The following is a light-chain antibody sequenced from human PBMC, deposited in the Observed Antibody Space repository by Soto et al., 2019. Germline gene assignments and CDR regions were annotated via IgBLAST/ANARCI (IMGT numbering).Light chain of an antibody. V-gene: IGKV3D-15*01. CDR3: QQSFNIPVT. CDR2: GAS. J-gene: IGKJ5*01. CDR1: QSVSIK. Sequence: EIVMTQSPATLSVSPGDRATLSCRASQSVSIKLAWYQQKPGQAPRLLIYGASNRATGIPDRFSGSGSGTDFTLTISSLQPEDFATYYCQQSFNIPVTFGQGTRLEIK.